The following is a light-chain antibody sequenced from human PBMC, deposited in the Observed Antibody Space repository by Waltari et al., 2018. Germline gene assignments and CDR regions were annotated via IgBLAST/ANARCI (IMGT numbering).Light chain of an antibody. V-gene: IGLV2-14*01. CDR1: SSDVGPYDF. Sequence: QSALTQPASVSGSPGQPITIPCTGTSSDVGPYDFVSWYQQPPGKAPHLIIYEVSNRPSGISNRFSASKSGNTASLTISGLQAEDEADYYCSSYTTSSAPGVFGTGTRVTVL. CDR2: EVS. CDR3: SSYTTSSAPGV. J-gene: IGLJ1*01.